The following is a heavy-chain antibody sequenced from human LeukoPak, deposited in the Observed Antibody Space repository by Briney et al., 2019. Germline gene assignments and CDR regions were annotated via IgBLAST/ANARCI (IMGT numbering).Heavy chain of an antibody. Sequence: PGGSLRLSCAASGFTFSDYAMHWVRQAPGKELEWVAVVSYDGSNKYYADSVKGRFTISRDSSKNTVYLQMNSLRADDTAVYYCARAVEYLPLDYWGQGTLVAVSS. CDR2: VSYDGSNK. CDR1: GFTFSDYA. D-gene: IGHD2/OR15-2a*01. CDR3: ARAVEYLPLDY. V-gene: IGHV3-30-3*01. J-gene: IGHJ4*02.